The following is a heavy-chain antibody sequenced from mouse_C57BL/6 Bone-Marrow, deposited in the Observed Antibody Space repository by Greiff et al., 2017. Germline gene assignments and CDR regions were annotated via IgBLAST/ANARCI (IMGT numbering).Heavy chain of an antibody. J-gene: IGHJ1*03. CDR3: TTCITTVGGYFDV. CDR2: IDPENGDT. V-gene: IGHV14-4*01. Sequence: EVQLKESGAELVRPGASVKLSCTASGFNIKDDYMHWVKQRPEQGLEWIGWIDPENGDTEYASKFQGKATITADTSSNTAYLQLSSLTSEDTAVYYCTTCITTVGGYFDVWGTGTTVTVSS. CDR1: GFNIKDDY. D-gene: IGHD1-1*01.